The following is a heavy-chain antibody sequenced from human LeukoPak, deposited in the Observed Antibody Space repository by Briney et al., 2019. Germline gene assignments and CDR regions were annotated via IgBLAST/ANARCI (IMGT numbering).Heavy chain of an antibody. Sequence: KPSETLSLTCTVSGGSISSYYWSWIRQPPGKGLEWIGYIYYSGSTNYNPSLKSRVTISVDTSKNQFSLKLSSVTAADTAVYYCARENSGWSAFDIWGQGTMVTVSS. V-gene: IGHV4-59*01. CDR3: ARENSGWSAFDI. CDR1: GGSISSYY. J-gene: IGHJ3*02. D-gene: IGHD6-19*01. CDR2: IYYSGST.